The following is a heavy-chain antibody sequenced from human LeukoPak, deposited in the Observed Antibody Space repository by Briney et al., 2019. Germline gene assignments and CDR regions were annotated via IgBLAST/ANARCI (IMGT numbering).Heavy chain of an antibody. Sequence: SETLSLTCAVYGGSFSGYYWSWIRQPPEKGLEWIGEINHSGSTNYNPSLKSRVTISVDTSKNQFSLKLSSVTAADTAVYYCARLSGSYWGQGTLVTVSS. D-gene: IGHD1-26*01. CDR3: ARLSGSY. CDR1: GGSFSGYY. CDR2: INHSGST. V-gene: IGHV4-34*01. J-gene: IGHJ4*02.